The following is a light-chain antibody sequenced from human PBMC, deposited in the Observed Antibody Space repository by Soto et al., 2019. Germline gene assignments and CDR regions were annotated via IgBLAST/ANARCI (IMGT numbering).Light chain of an antibody. CDR1: RNDIGTYNL. CDR3: TSFTTTNIWV. J-gene: IGLJ3*02. Sequence: QSALTQPASVSESPGQSISISCGGGRNDIGTYNLVSWYQQHPGKAPKLIIYEGNKRPSGVSNRFSGSRSGNTASLTISGLRAEDEADYYCTSFTTTNIWVFGGGTKVTVL. CDR2: EGN. V-gene: IGLV2-14*02.